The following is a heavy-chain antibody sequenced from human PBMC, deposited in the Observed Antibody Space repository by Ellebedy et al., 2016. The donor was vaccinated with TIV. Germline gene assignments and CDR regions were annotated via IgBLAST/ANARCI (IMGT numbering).Heavy chain of an antibody. V-gene: IGHV4-34*01. J-gene: IGHJ6*02. CDR3: ARGRPAVVGALNYGLDV. Sequence: MPSETLSLTCAVSGGSLSGYYWSWIRQPPGKGLEWIGEIVHTGATNYNPSPKSRVSISQDTSKSQFSLQLSSVAAADTAVYYCARGRPAVVGALNYGLDVWGQGTTVTVSS. D-gene: IGHD6-19*01. CDR2: IVHTGAT. CDR1: GGSLSGYY.